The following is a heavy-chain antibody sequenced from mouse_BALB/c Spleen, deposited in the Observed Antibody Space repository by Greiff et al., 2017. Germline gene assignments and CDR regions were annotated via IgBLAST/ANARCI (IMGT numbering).Heavy chain of an antibody. D-gene: IGHD2-2*01. V-gene: IGHV1-69*02. Sequence: QVHVKQSGAELVKPGAPVKLSCKASGYTFTSYWMNWVKQRPGRGLEWIGRIDPSDSETHYNQKFKDKATLTVDKSSSTAYIQLSSLTSEDSAVYYCARKGAYGYGEAWYFDVWGAGTTVTVSS. CDR3: ARKGAYGYGEAWYFDV. CDR1: GYTFTSYW. CDR2: IDPSDSET. J-gene: IGHJ1*01.